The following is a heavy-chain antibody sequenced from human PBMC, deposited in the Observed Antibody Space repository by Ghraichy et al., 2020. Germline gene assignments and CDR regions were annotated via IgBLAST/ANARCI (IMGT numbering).Heavy chain of an antibody. CDR2: IYYSGST. CDR3: ARELGDYDTGWFRFEDAFDF. V-gene: IGHV4-39*07. Sequence: EWIGTIYYSGSTYYNPSLKTRVTISLDTSKNHFSLRLSSVTAADTAMYYCARELGDYDTGWFRFEDAFDFWG. D-gene: IGHD6-19*01. J-gene: IGHJ3*01.